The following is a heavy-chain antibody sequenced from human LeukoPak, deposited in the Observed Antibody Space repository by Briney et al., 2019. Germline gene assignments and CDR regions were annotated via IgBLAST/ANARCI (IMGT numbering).Heavy chain of an antibody. Sequence: PGGSLRLSCAASGFTFSSYSMDWVRQAPGKGLEWVSSISSSSYIYYADSVKGRFTISRDNAKNSLYLQMNSLRAEDTAVYYCAREKIRFLEWLPRYFDYWGQGTLVTVSS. V-gene: IGHV3-21*03. J-gene: IGHJ4*02. CDR3: AREKIRFLEWLPRYFDY. CDR2: ISSSSYI. D-gene: IGHD3-3*01. CDR1: GFTFSSYS.